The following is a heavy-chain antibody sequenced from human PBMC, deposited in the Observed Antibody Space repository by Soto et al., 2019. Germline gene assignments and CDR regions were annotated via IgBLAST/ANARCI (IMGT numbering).Heavy chain of an antibody. CDR3: DSPYYYNLTGFQNALDL. J-gene: IGHJ3*01. CDR2: ISAYNGNT. CDR1: GYTFTSYG. Sequence: QVQLVQSGAEVKKPGASVKVSCKASGYTFTSYGISWVRQAPGQGLEGMGWISAYNGNTNDEQKLQGRGTMTKYTSSTTAYLEQRSLSSDDTAVYYCDSPYYYNLTGFQNALDLWGQGTMVTVPS. V-gene: IGHV1-18*01. D-gene: IGHD3-9*01.